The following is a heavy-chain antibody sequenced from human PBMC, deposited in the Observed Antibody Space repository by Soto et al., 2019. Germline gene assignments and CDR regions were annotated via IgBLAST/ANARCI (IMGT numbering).Heavy chain of an antibody. Sequence: GGSLRLSCAASGFTFSSYAMSWVRQAPGKGLEWVSAISGSGGSTYYADSVKGRFTISRDNSKNTLYLQMSSLRAEDTAVYYCAKDLRGYGSSPSGGWFDPWGQGTLVTVSS. V-gene: IGHV3-23*01. CDR3: AKDLRGYGSSPSGGWFDP. D-gene: IGHD6-6*01. CDR2: ISGSGGST. J-gene: IGHJ5*02. CDR1: GFTFSSYA.